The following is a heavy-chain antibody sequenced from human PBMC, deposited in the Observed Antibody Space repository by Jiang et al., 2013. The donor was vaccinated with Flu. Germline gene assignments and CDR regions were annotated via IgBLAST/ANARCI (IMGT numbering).Heavy chain of an antibody. CDR2: SGGST. J-gene: IGHJ3*02. Sequence: SGGSTSYAQKFQGRVTMTRDTSTSTVYMELSSLRSEDTAVYYCARQCRDGYSMGCFDIWGQGTMVTVSS. D-gene: IGHD5-24*01. V-gene: IGHV1-46*01. CDR3: ARQCRDGYSMGCFDI.